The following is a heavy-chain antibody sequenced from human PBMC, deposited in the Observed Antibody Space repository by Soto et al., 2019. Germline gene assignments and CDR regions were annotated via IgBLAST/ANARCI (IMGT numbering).Heavy chain of an antibody. CDR2: INPNSGGT. CDR3: AREGVDTAMAMYY. CDR1: GYTFTGYY. D-gene: IGHD5-18*01. J-gene: IGHJ4*02. Sequence: GASVKVSCKASGYTFTGYYMHWVRQAPGQGLEWMGWINPNSGGTNYAQKFQGRVTMTRDTSISTAYMELSRLRSDDTAVYYCAREGVDTAMAMYYWGQGTLVTVSS. V-gene: IGHV1-2*02.